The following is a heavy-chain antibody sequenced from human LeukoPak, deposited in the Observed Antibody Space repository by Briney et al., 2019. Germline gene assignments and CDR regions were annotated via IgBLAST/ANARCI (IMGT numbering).Heavy chain of an antibody. CDR2: IIPILGIA. CDR1: GGAFSSYA. V-gene: IGHV1-69*04. CDR3: ARGVYDSSEGNWFDP. Sequence: SVKVSCKASGGAFSSYAISWVRQAPGQGLEWMGRIIPILGIANYAQKFQGRVTITADKSTSTAYMELSSLRSEDTAMYYCARGVYDSSEGNWFDPWGQGTLVTVSS. J-gene: IGHJ5*02. D-gene: IGHD3-22*01.